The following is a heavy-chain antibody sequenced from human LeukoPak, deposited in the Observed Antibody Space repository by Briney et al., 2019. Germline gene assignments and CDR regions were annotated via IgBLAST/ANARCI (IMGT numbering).Heavy chain of an antibody. V-gene: IGHV3-48*03. CDR1: GFTFSSYE. CDR3: ARTSYGDYTPSAFDI. Sequence: GGSLRLSCAASGFTFSSYEMNWVRQAPGKGLEWVSYITSSGSTIYYADSVKGRFTISRDNAKNSLYLQMNSLRAEDTAVYYCARTSYGDYTPSAFDIWGQGAMVTVSS. J-gene: IGHJ3*02. D-gene: IGHD4-17*01. CDR2: ITSSGSTI.